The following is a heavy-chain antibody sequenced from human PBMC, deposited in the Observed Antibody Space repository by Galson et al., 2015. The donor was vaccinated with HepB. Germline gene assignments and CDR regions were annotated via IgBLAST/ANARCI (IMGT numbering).Heavy chain of an antibody. CDR1: GDSVSSGSAA. CDR3: ARDSNNWDYYHFGLDV. J-gene: IGHJ6*02. V-gene: IGHV6-1*01. CDR2: TYYRSKWYT. D-gene: IGHD1-1*01. Sequence: CAISGDSVSSGSAAWNWVRQSPSRGLEWLGRTYYRSKWYTDYAPSVQSRITINPDTSNNRFFLQLNSVTPDDTAIYYCARDSNNWDYYHFGLDVWGRGTTVTVSS.